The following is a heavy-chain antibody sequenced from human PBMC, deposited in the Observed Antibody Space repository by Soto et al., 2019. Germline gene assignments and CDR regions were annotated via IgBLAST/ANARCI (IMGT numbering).Heavy chain of an antibody. Sequence: GSLRLSCVASEFTFSKYWMHWVRQAPGKGLVWVSRINMDGTKTAYADSVKGRFTVSRDNANNTLYLQMNSLGVEDTAVYYCARDYYYHSRRSSVNWFDPWGQGTLVTAPQ. D-gene: IGHD3-22*01. CDR1: EFTFSKYW. CDR2: INMDGTKT. V-gene: IGHV3-74*01. J-gene: IGHJ5*02. CDR3: ARDYYYHSRRSSVNWFDP.